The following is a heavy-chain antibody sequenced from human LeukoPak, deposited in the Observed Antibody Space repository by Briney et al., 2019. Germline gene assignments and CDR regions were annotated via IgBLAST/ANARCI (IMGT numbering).Heavy chain of an antibody. CDR2: ISGSSSDT. Sequence: GGSLRLSCAASGFTFSDHYMSWIRQAPGKGLEWVSYISGSSSDTNYADSVKGRFTISRDNAKNSLYLQMNSLRVEETAVYYCARDYCRSISCSDYWGQGTLVTVSS. V-gene: IGHV3-11*05. CDR3: ARDYCRSISCSDY. CDR1: GFTFSDHY. D-gene: IGHD2-2*01. J-gene: IGHJ4*02.